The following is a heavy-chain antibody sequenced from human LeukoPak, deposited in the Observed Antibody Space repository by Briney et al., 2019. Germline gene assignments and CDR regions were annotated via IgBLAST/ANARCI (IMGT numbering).Heavy chain of an antibody. V-gene: IGHV3-23*01. CDR2: VRGSDAGT. J-gene: IGHJ4*02. CDR3: AKNQGGSYYSGSDY. D-gene: IGHD1-26*01. CDR1: GFTFSSYA. Sequence: GGSLRLSCAASGFTFSSYAMNWVRQAPGKGLEWVSAVRGSDAGTSYADSVKGRFTISRDNSKNTLYLQMNSLRAEDTAVYYCAKNQGGSYYSGSDYWGQGTLVTVSS.